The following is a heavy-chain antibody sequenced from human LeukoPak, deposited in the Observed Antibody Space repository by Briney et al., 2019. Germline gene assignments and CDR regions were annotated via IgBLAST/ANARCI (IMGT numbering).Heavy chain of an antibody. CDR1: GYTFTNYY. D-gene: IGHD1-26*01. V-gene: IGHV1-46*01. J-gene: IGHJ4*02. CDR3: ARADPLVGATDFDY. Sequence: ASVTVSCKASGYTFTNYYMHWVRQAPGQGLEWMGVINPSGGSTIYAQKFQGRVTMTRDMSTSTVYMELSSLRSEDTAVYYCARADPLVGATDFDYWGQGTLVTVSS. CDR2: INPSGGST.